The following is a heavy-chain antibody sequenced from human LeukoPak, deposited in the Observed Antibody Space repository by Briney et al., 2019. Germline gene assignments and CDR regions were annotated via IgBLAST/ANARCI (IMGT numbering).Heavy chain of an antibody. CDR1: GFTFSSYS. D-gene: IGHD5-18*01. J-gene: IGHJ4*02. CDR3: ARDLRPTGRGYSYGLNY. CDR2: ISSSSSYI. Sequence: GGSLRLSCAASGFTFSSYSMNWVRQAPGKGLEWVSSISSSSSYIYYADPVKGRFTISRDNAKNSLYLQMNSLRAEDTAVYYCARDLRPTGRGYSYGLNYWGQGTLVTVSS. V-gene: IGHV3-21*01.